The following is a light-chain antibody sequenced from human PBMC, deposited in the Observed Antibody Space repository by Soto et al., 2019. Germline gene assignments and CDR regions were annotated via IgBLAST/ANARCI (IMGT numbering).Light chain of an antibody. J-gene: IGLJ2*01. Sequence: QSALTQPASVSGSPGQSITISCTGISSDVDEYTYVSWYQQHPGKVPKLMIYDVTHRPSGVSNRFSGSKSGNTASLTVSGLQAEDEADYYCSSYTTSSSLVAFGGGTKLTVL. CDR2: DVT. V-gene: IGLV2-14*01. CDR1: SSDVDEYTY. CDR3: SSYTTSSSLVA.